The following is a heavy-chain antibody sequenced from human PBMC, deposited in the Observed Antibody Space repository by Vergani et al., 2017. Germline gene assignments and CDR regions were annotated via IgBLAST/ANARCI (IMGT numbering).Heavy chain of an antibody. CDR1: GYTFSNDY. Sequence: QVQVVQSGAEVKKSGASVKVSCKTSGYTFSNDYMHWVRQAPGQGLEWMGIINPSGGHTNYAQKFQGRVTMTRDTSTRTVYMELSSLRSEDTAIYYGAGVDYGSLTGYRYWGQGTLVTVSA. D-gene: IGHD3-9*01. CDR2: INPSGGHT. V-gene: IGHV1-46*03. J-gene: IGHJ4*02. CDR3: AGVDYGSLTGYRY.